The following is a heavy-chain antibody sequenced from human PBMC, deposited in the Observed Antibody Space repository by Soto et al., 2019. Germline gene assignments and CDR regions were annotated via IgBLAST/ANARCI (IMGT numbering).Heavy chain of an antibody. Sequence: QVQLVQSGAEVKKPGASVRVSCKSSGYTFSDYNVHWVRQAPGQGLEWLGWIFPQSGATKYTQRLQDRVTITRDKSISAVYMELSGLRSDDTAAYYCARESSTWNQSCSRTTCALDQWGQGTLVIVSS. V-gene: IGHV1-2*02. J-gene: IGHJ4*02. CDR2: IFPQSGAT. CDR3: ARESSTWNQSCSRTTCALDQ. CDR1: GYTFSDYN. D-gene: IGHD2-2*01.